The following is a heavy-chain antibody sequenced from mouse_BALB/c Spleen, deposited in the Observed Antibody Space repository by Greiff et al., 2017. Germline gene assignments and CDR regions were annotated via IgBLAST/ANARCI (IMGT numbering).Heavy chain of an antibody. CDR3: ARGVYGSSYADAMDY. V-gene: IGHV5-17*02. CDR2: ISSGSSTI. D-gene: IGHD1-1*01. Sequence: EVKLVESGGGLVQPGGSRKLSCAASGFTFSSFGMHWVRQAPEKGLEWVAYISSGSSTIYYADTVKGRFTISRDNPKNTLFLQMTSLRSEDTAMYYCARGVYGSSYADAMDYWGQGTSVTVSS. J-gene: IGHJ4*01. CDR1: GFTFSSFG.